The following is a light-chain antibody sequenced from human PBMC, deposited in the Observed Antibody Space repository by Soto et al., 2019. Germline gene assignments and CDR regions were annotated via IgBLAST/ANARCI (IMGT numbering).Light chain of an antibody. CDR2: GAS. Sequence: DIQMTQSPSSLSASVGDRVTITCRASQGISSFVAWYQQKPGKVPRLLISGASTLQSRVPSRFSGSGSGTDFTLTIPSLQPEDVSTCYCQACTSVITFGQGTRLEIK. CDR3: QACTSVIT. J-gene: IGKJ5*01. V-gene: IGKV1-27*01. CDR1: QGISSF.